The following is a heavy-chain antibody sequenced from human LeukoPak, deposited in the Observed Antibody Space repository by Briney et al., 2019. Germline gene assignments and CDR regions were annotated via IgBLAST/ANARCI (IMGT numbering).Heavy chain of an antibody. CDR2: INSDGSST. V-gene: IGHV3-74*01. CDR3: VGLGVAAHDIDY. CDR1: GFTFSSYW. D-gene: IGHD6-13*01. J-gene: IGHJ4*02. Sequence: GVSLRLSCAASGFTFSSYWMHWVRQAPGKGLVWVSRINSDGSSTSYADSVKGRFTISRDNAKDTLYLQMNSLRAEDTAVYYCVGLGVAAHDIDYWGQGTLVTVSS.